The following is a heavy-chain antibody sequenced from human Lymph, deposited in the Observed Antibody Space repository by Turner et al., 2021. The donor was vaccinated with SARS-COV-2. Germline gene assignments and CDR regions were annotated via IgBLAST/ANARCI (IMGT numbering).Heavy chain of an antibody. CDR3: ARDLGTYCMDV. D-gene: IGHD6-13*01. CDR1: GIIVSRNY. Sequence: EVQLVETGGGFIQPGGSLRPSCAASGIIVSRNYMNWVRQAPGKGLEWVSVIYSGVTTYYADSGKGRFTISRDNSKNTLYLQMNSLRVENTAVYYCARDLGTYCMDVWGQGTTVTVSS. V-gene: IGHV3-53*02. J-gene: IGHJ6*02. CDR2: IYSGVTT.